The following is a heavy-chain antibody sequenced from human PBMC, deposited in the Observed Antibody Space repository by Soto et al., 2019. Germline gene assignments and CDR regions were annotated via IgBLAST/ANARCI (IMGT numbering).Heavy chain of an antibody. V-gene: IGHV3-21*01. Sequence: EVQLVESGGGLVKPGGSLRLSCAASGFTFSSYSMYWVRQAPGKGLEWVSSISTTSSYIYYADSVKGGFTISRDNAKNSLYLQMNSLRAEDTAVYYCARIFWSGTITEYYFDYWGQGTRVTVSS. J-gene: IGHJ4*02. CDR3: ARIFWSGTITEYYFDY. D-gene: IGHD3-3*01. CDR1: GFTFSSYS. CDR2: ISTTSSYI.